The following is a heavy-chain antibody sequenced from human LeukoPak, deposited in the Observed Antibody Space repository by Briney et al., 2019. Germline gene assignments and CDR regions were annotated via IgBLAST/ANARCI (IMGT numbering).Heavy chain of an antibody. CDR2: IYYSEST. Sequence: SETLSLTCTVSGGSISSCGYYWSWLRQHPGKGLEWIVYIYYSESTYYNPSLNSLATTTVNTTNNLFFLKLSLVTAADTAVYYCASDSGYRTYWYFDHWGRGTLVTVSS. CDR1: GGSISSCGYY. V-gene: IGHV4-31*01. CDR3: ASDSGYRTYWYFDH. D-gene: IGHD3-10*01. J-gene: IGHJ2*01.